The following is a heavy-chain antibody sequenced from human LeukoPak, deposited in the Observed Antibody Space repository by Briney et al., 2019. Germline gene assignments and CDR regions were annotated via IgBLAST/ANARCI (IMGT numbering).Heavy chain of an antibody. V-gene: IGHV3-33*01. Sequence: PGGSLRLSCAASGFTFSSYGMHWVRQAPGKGLEWVAVICYDGSNKYYADSVKGRFTISRDNSKNTLYLQMNSLRAEDTAVYYCARDQMVRGVISHYFDYWGQGTLVTVSS. CDR2: ICYDGSNK. CDR1: GFTFSSYG. D-gene: IGHD3-10*01. CDR3: ARDQMVRGVISHYFDY. J-gene: IGHJ4*02.